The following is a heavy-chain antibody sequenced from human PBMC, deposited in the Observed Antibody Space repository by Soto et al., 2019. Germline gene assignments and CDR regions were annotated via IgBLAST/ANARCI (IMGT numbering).Heavy chain of an antibody. CDR1: GFTFSSYA. CDR2: ISYDGSNK. D-gene: IGHD5-18*01. CDR3: ARELQLSRRGEFDP. J-gene: IGHJ5*02. V-gene: IGHV3-30-3*01. Sequence: QVQLVESGGGVVQPGRSLRLSCAASGFTFSSYAMHWVRQAPGKRLEWVAGISYDGSNKYYADSVKGRFTISRDNSKHTLYLQMNSLRAEDTAVYYCARELQLSRRGEFDPWGQGTLVTVSS.